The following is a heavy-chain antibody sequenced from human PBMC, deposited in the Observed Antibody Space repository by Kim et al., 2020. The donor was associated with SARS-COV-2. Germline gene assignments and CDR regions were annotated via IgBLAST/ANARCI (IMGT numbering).Heavy chain of an antibody. J-gene: IGHJ4*02. CDR2: T. V-gene: IGHV3-23*01. CDR3: AKVTWEPDVAC. D-gene: IGHD1-1*01. Sequence: TYYADSVKGRFSISRDNSKNTLYLQMSSLRAEDTAVYFCAKVTWEPDVACWGQGSLVTVSS.